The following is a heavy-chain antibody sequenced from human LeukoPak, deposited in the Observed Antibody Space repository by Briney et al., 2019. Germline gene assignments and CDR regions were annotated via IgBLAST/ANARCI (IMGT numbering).Heavy chain of an antibody. D-gene: IGHD3-22*01. CDR3: AREGDYYDTSGTLDY. J-gene: IGHJ4*02. Sequence: PSQTLSLTCTVSGGSISSGNYYWSWIRKPAGKGPEWIGRIYTSGSTNYNPSLKSRVTISVDTSKNQFSLKLSSVTAADTAVYYCAREGDYYDTSGTLDYWGQGTLVTVSS. CDR2: IYTSGST. CDR1: GGSISSGNYY. V-gene: IGHV4-61*02.